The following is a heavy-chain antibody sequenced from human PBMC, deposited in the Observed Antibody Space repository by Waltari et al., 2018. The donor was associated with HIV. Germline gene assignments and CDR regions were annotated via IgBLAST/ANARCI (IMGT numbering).Heavy chain of an antibody. D-gene: IGHD4-17*01. V-gene: IGHV1-69*01. CDR1: EGTFSSYA. CDR2: IIPIFGTA. J-gene: IGHJ6*02. CDR3: ARRGTTVVTTPTYYYYGMDV. Sequence: EGTFSSYAISWVRQAPGQGLEWMGGIIPIFGTANYAQKFQGRVTITADESTSTAYMELSSLRSEDTAVYYCARRGTTVVTTPTYYYYGMDVWGQGTTVTVSS.